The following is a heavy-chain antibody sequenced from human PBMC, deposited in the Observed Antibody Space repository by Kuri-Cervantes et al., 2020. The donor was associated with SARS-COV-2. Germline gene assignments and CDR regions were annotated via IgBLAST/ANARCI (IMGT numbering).Heavy chain of an antibody. CDR3: ARQGLETPYNWFDP. J-gene: IGHJ5*02. V-gene: IGHV4-38-2*01. Sequence: GSLRLSCAVSGYSISSGYYWGWIRQPPGKGLEWIGSIYHSGSTYYNPSLKSRVTISVDTSKNQFSLKLNSVTAADTAVYYCARQGLETPYNWFDPWGQGTLVTVSS. CDR2: IYHSGST. CDR1: GYSISSGYY. D-gene: IGHD1-1*01.